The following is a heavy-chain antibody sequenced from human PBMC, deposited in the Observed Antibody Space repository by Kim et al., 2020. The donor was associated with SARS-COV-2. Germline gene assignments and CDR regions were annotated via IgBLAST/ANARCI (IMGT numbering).Heavy chain of an antibody. Sequence: ASVKVSCKASGYTFTGYYMHWVRQAPGQGLEWMGWINPDSGGTKYAKKFQGRVTMTRDRSISTVYMELTRLRSDDTAVYYCAREFGDGYKFDYWGQGILVTVSS. V-gene: IGHV1-2*02. J-gene: IGHJ4*02. CDR3: AREFGDGYKFDY. CDR1: GYTFTGYY. CDR2: INPDSGGT. D-gene: IGHD3-3*01.